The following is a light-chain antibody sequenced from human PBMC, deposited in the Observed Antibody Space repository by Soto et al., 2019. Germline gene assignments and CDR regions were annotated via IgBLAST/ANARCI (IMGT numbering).Light chain of an antibody. CDR3: QHRSNRPPT. CDR1: QSVSSY. V-gene: IGKV3-11*01. Sequence: EIVLTQSPATLSLSPGERATLSCRASQSVSSYLAWYQQKPGQAPRLLIYDASNRATGIPGRFSGSGSGTDFTLTISSLEPEDFAVYDCQHRSNRPPTFGPGTKVDI. CDR2: DAS. J-gene: IGKJ3*01.